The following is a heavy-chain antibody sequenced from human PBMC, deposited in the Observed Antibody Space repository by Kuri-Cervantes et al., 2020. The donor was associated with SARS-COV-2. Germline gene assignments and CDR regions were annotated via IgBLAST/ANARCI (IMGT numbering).Heavy chain of an antibody. V-gene: IGHV3-30*03. CDR2: ISYDGSNK. D-gene: IGHD3-16*01. CDR1: GFTFSSYS. CDR3: ARVPGGRDAFDI. Sequence: GESLKISCAASGFTFSSYSMNWVRQAPGKGLEWVAVISYDGSNKYYADSVKGRFTISRDNSKNTLYLQMNSLRAEDTAVYYCARVPGGRDAFDIWGQGTMVTVSS. J-gene: IGHJ3*02.